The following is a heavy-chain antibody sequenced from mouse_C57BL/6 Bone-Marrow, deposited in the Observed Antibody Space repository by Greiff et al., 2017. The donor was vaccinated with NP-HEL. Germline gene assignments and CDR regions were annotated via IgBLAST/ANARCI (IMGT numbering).Heavy chain of an antibody. CDR3: ASPDYYYGSFDAMDY. CDR1: GYTFTSYT. Sequence: VQLQQSGAELARPGASVKMSCKASGYTFTSYTMHWVKQRPGQGLEWIGYINPSSGYTKYNQKFKDKATLTADKSSSTAYMQLSSLTSEDSAVYYCASPDYYYGSFDAMDYWGQGTSVTVSS. D-gene: IGHD1-1*01. CDR2: INPSSGYT. J-gene: IGHJ4*01. V-gene: IGHV1-4*01.